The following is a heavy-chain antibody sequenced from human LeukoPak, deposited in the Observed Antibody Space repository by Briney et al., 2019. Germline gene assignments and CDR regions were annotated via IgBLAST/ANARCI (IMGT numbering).Heavy chain of an antibody. CDR1: GYTFTGYF. CDR3: ARGSYSGYDIDY. J-gene: IGHJ4*02. D-gene: IGHD5-12*01. V-gene: IGHV1-2*06. CDR2: IIPNSGGS. Sequence: ASVKVSCKASGYTFTGYFMHWVRQAPGQGLEWMGRIIPNSGGSNFAQNFQGRVTMTRDTSISTTYMELSSLRSDDTAVYYCARGSYSGYDIDYWGQGTLVTVSS.